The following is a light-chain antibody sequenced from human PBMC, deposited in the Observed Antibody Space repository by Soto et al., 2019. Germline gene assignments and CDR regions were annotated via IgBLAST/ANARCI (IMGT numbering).Light chain of an antibody. Sequence: DIQMTQSPSTLSASVGDRVTITCRASQRIDAWLAWYQQKPGTAPKLLIYKATILQSGVPSRFSGSGSGTDFTLAISSVQPDDFATYYCQQYETFSPWTFGQGTKVEIK. CDR3: QQYETFSPWT. V-gene: IGKV1-5*03. CDR2: KAT. J-gene: IGKJ1*01. CDR1: QRIDAW.